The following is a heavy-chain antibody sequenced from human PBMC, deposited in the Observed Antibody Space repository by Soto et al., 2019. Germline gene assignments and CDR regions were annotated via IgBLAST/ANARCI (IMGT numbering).Heavy chain of an antibody. D-gene: IGHD2-8*02. J-gene: IGHJ4*02. V-gene: IGHV4-4*07. CDR1: GGSISTYY. Sequence: QVQLQESGPGMAKPSETLSLTCTVSGGSISTYYWSWIRQPAGKGLEWIGRIYSNGTTYCNPSLQSRPTMTIGTSSKRVPLRLNSVTAADTAVDYCARDYSTGGPIDYWGRGTLVTVSS. CDR2: IYSNGTT. CDR3: ARDYSTGGPIDY.